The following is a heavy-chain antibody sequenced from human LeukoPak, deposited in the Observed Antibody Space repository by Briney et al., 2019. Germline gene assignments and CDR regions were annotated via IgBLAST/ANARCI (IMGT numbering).Heavy chain of an antibody. J-gene: IGHJ5*02. CDR2: MSFDGSDK. V-gene: IGHV3-30-3*01. D-gene: IGHD6-19*01. CDR1: GFTFSDYT. Sequence: GGSLRLSCAASGFTFSDYTMHWVRQAPGKGLEWVAFMSFDGSDKYYADSVKGRFTISRDNSKNTLYLQMNSLRFEDTAVYYCARDQPGTYTLSSTWGQGTLVTVSS. CDR3: ARDQPGTYTLSST.